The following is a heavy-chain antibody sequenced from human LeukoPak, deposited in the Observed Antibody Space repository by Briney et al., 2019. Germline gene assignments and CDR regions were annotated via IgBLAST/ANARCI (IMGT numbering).Heavy chain of an antibody. V-gene: IGHV3-23*01. CDR3: AKRDRTCSGSCSAPYYFDC. J-gene: IGHJ4*02. D-gene: IGHD2-15*01. CDR1: GFTFSSYA. Sequence: GGSVRLFCAASGFTFSSYAMTWARRARGKGLEWVSSISSSGGNTYYADSVKGRFTISRDNSKHTVYRQMSSLRAEDTAVYYCAKRDRTCSGSCSAPYYFDCWGQGTLVTVSS. CDR2: ISSSGGNT.